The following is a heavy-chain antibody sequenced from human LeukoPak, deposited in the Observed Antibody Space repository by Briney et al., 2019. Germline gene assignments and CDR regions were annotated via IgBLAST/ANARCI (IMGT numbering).Heavy chain of an antibody. V-gene: IGHV3-7*03. CDR2: IKQDGSDK. Sequence: GGSLRLSCAASGFTFTTFWMGWVRQAPGEGLEWVANIKQDGSDKYYVDSVKGRFTISRDNAKTSLYLQMTSLRAEDTALYYCARGYSGYAYWGQGTLVTVSS. CDR3: ARGYSGYAY. D-gene: IGHD5-12*01. J-gene: IGHJ4*02. CDR1: GFTFTTFW.